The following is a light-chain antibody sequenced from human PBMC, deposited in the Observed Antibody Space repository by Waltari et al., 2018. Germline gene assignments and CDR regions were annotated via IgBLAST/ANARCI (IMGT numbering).Light chain of an antibody. J-gene: IGLJ1*01. CDR1: NSNLGSNY. Sequence: QSVMTQPPSASGTPGQRVSISCSGSNSNLGSNYLYWYQQLPGAAPKLPIFRNNPRPSGVPDRFSGSKSGTSAFLAISELRSEDEAVYYCASWDDSHYVFGTGTKLTVL. CDR2: RNN. V-gene: IGLV1-47*01. CDR3: ASWDDSHYV.